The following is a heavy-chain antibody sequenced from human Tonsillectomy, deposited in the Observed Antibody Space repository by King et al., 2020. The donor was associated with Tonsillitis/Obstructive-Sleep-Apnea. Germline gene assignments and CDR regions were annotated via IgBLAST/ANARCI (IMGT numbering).Heavy chain of an antibody. Sequence: TLKESGPTLVKPTQNLTLTCTFSGFSLSTSGVGVGWIRQPPGKALEWLALIYWDDDKRYSPSLRSRLTITKDTSKNQVVLIMTNMDPADTGTYYCAHRLVRGTAMRFDYWGQGTLVTVSS. CDR1: GFSLSTSGVG. J-gene: IGHJ4*02. CDR3: AHRLVRGTAMRFDY. V-gene: IGHV2-5*02. D-gene: IGHD2-2*01. CDR2: IYWDDDK.